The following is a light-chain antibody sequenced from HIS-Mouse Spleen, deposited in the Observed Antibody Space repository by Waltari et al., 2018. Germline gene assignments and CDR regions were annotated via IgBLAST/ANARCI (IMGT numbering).Light chain of an antibody. Sequence: SYELTQPPSVSVSPGQTARITCSGDALPKQYAYVYQQKPGQAPVLVIYKDSERPSGIPERFSGSSSGTTVTLTISGVQAEDEADYYCQSADSSGTGWVFGGGTKLTVL. CDR2: KDS. CDR3: QSADSSGTGWV. CDR1: ALPKQY. J-gene: IGLJ3*02. V-gene: IGLV3-25*03.